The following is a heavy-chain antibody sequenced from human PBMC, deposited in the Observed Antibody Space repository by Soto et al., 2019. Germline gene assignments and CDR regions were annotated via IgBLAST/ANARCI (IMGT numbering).Heavy chain of an antibody. CDR3: ARLRGFREGYFDY. D-gene: IGHD3-10*01. V-gene: IGHV4-59*08. Sequence: QVQLQESGPGLVKPSETLSLTCTVSGGSISSYYWSWIRQPPGKGLEWIGYIYYSGSTNYNPSLKSRVTISVDTSKNQFSLKLSSVTAADTAVYYCARLRGFREGYFDYWGQGTLVTVSS. CDR2: IYYSGST. J-gene: IGHJ4*02. CDR1: GGSISSYY.